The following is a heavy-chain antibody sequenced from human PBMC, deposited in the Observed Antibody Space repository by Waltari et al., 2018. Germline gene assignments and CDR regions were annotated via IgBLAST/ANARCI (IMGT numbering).Heavy chain of an antibody. V-gene: IGHV3-23*01. CDR2: VGSSGAAT. CDR1: GFTFRDYA. Sequence: EVQLLESGGGLVQPGGSLRLSCTVPGFTFRDYAMTWVRQAPGEGRVWVALVGSSGAATYYADSVKGRFSISRDNSRNTLYLQMNSLRAEDTAMYYCAKRGAPGELWFFDYWGQGNLVTVSS. D-gene: IGHD2-21*01. CDR3: AKRGAPGELWFFDY. J-gene: IGHJ4*02.